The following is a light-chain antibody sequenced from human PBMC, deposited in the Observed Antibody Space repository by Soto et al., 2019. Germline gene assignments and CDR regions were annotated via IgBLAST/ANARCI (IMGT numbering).Light chain of an antibody. CDR2: KTS. Sequence: DIQMTQSPSTPSAYVGDRVTITCRASQTISSWLAWYQQKPGKAPKLLIYKTSSLDSGVPSRFSGSGSGTEFTLTISGLQADDFATYYCQQYDSYSGTFGQRTKVDI. CDR1: QTISSW. CDR3: QQYDSYSGT. J-gene: IGKJ1*01. V-gene: IGKV1-5*03.